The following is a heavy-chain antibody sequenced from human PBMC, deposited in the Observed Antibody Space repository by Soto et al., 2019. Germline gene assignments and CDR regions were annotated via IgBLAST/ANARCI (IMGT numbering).Heavy chain of an antibody. CDR3: ARGRGTAGKRYFDY. D-gene: IGHD6-13*01. CDR1: GGSMISYY. CDR2: TYYSGST. J-gene: IGHJ4*02. V-gene: IGHV4-59*01. Sequence: LSLTCTVSGGSMISYYWNWMRQPPGKGLEWIGYTYYSGSTTYNPSLKSRVTISADSSKNQFSLKLSSVTAADAAVYYCARGRGTAGKRYFDYWGQGTLVTVSS.